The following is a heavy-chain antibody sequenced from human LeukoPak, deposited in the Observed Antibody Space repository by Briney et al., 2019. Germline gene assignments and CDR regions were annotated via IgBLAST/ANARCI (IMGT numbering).Heavy chain of an antibody. CDR3: ARGPGGYDAGGYLFLRYIWFGP. CDR1: LCTFNNYH. Sequence: ASVPVSCLASLCTFNNYHLHLLRQAPAQGLEGMGIINPNDCNSSFAQIFQGRVTMNRDTSMSTVYMELSNLRPEDTAVYYCARGPGGYDAGGYLFLRYIWFGPWGQGTLVTV. V-gene: IGHV1-46*02. CDR2: INPNDCNS. J-gene: IGHJ5*02. D-gene: IGHD3-22*01.